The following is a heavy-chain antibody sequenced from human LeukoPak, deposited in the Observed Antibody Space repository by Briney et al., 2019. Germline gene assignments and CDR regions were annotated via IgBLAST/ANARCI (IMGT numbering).Heavy chain of an antibody. V-gene: IGHV4-59*08. D-gene: IGHD3-16*01. Sequence: SQTLSPITPVASGSLRSLYSGSIRQPPGKGLEWLGYFYYSGSTSYNPSLKSQVTISVVTSKRQVSLKLTAVTAADTAAYSCACLLSVRTPTADYTYMDVWGKGTTVTVSS. CDR2: FYYSGST. J-gene: IGHJ6*03. CDR1: SGSLRSLY. CDR3: ACLLSVRTPTADYTYMDV.